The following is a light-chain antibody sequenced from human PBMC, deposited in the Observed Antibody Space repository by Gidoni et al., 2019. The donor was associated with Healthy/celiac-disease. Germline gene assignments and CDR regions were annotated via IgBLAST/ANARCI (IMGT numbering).Light chain of an antibody. J-gene: IGKJ2*01. CDR3: QQYGSSPMST. CDR2: GAS. Sequence: EIVLTQSPGTLSLSPGERATISCRASQSVSSSYLAWYQQKPGQAPRLLIYGASSRATGIPDRFSGSGSGTDFTLTISRLEPEDFAVYYCQQYGSSPMSTFXXXTKLEIK. V-gene: IGKV3-20*01. CDR1: QSVSSSY.